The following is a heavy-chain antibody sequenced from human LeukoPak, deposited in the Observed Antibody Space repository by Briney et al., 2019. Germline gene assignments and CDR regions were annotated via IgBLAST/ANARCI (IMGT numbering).Heavy chain of an antibody. CDR1: GDSISSCY. CDR3: ARGRVSSSSWQSVYYYYLYMDV. J-gene: IGHJ6*03. CDR2: IDHTGST. D-gene: IGHD6-13*01. V-gene: IGHV4-59*01. Sequence: SETLSLTCSVSGDSISSCYWNWIRQPPGKGLEWIGYIDHTGSTNYNPSLNSRATISRDTSTNHLSLKLSSVTAADTAVYFCARGRVSSSSWQSVYYYYLYMDVWGKGSTVTVSS.